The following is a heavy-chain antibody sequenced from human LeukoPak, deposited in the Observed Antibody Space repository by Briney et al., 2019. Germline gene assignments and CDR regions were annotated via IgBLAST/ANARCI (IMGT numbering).Heavy chain of an antibody. V-gene: IGHV4-38-2*02. CDR3: ASGSYYWFDP. Sequence: PSETLSLTCTVSGYSISSGYYWGWIRQPPGKGLEWIGSIYYSGSTYYNPSFKSRVTISVDTSKNQFSLKLNSVTAADTAVYYCASGSYYWFDPWGQGTLVTVSS. CDR2: IYYSGST. J-gene: IGHJ5*02. CDR1: GYSISSGYY. D-gene: IGHD1-26*01.